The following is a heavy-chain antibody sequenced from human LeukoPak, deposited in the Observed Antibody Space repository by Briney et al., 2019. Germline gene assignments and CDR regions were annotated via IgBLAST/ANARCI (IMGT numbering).Heavy chain of an antibody. CDR2: IYSGGRT. V-gene: IGHV3-53*01. CDR3: ARLWDTAMAFDY. D-gene: IGHD5-18*01. J-gene: IGHJ4*02. CDR1: GFTVSSNY. Sequence: GGSLRLSCAASGFTVSSNYMSWVRQAPEKGLEWVSVIYSGGRTYYADSVKGRFTISRDTSKNALYLQMNSLRAEDTAVYYCARLWDTAMAFDYWGQGTLVTVSS.